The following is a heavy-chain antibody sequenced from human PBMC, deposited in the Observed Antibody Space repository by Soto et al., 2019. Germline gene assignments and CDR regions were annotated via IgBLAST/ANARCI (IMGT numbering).Heavy chain of an antibody. Sequence: QVQLQESGPGLVKPSQTLSLTCTVSGGSISSGGYYWSWIRQHPGKGLEWIGYIYYSGSTYYNPSLKSRVTISVDTSKNQFSLKLSSVTAADTAVYYCARVERGYAAEHGDYYINFDYWGQGTLVTVSS. D-gene: IGHD4-17*01. J-gene: IGHJ4*02. V-gene: IGHV4-31*03. CDR2: IYYSGST. CDR1: GGSISSGGYY. CDR3: ARVERGYAAEHGDYYINFDY.